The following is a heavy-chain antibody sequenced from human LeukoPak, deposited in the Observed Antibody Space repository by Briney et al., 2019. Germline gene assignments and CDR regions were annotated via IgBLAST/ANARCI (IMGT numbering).Heavy chain of an antibody. CDR1: GYTFTSYG. CDR2: VSAYNGNT. Sequence: ASVKVSCKASGYTFTSYGISWVRQAPGQGLEWMGWVSAYNGNTNYAQKLQGRVTMTTDTSTSTAYMELRSLRSDDTAVYYCARGYYYDSSGPDAFDIWGQGTMVTVSS. J-gene: IGHJ3*02. D-gene: IGHD3-22*01. CDR3: ARGYYYDSSGPDAFDI. V-gene: IGHV1-18*01.